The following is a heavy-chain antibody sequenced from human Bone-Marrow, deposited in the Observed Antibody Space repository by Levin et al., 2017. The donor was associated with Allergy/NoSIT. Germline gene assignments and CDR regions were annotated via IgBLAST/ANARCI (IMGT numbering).Heavy chain of an antibody. D-gene: IGHD3-22*01. CDR2: IYSGGST. CDR1: GFTVSSNY. V-gene: IGHV3-53*01. J-gene: IGHJ4*02. CDR3: ARDYYDSSGYPYFDY. Sequence: GESLKISCAASGFTVSSNYMSWVRQAPGKGLEWVSVIYSGGSTYYADSVKGRFTISRDNSKNTLYLQMNSLRAEDTAVYYCARDYYDSSGYPYFDYWGQGTLVTVSS.